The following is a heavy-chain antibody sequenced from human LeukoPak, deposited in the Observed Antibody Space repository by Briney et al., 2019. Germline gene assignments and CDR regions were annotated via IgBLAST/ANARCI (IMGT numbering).Heavy chain of an antibody. CDR3: AITPTGAFDY. D-gene: IGHD1-14*01. Sequence: SETLSLTCTVSGGSISSSSYYWGWIRQPPGKGLEWIGSIYYSGSTYYNPSLKSRVTISVDTSKNQFSLKLSSVTAADTAVYYCAITPTGAFDYWGQGTLVTVSS. V-gene: IGHV4-39*07. CDR2: IYYSGST. J-gene: IGHJ4*02. CDR1: GGSISSSSYY.